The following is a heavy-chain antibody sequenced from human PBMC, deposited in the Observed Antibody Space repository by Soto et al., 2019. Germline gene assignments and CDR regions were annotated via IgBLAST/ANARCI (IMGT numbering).Heavy chain of an antibody. CDR1: GYTFTSYY. CDR3: ARALAAADVSGSWPGPQFLHH. CDR2: INPSGGST. Sequence: GASVKVSCKASGYTFTSYYMHWVRQAPGQGLEWMGIINPSGGSTSYAQKFQGRVTMTRDTSTSTVYMELSSLRSEDTAVYYCARALAAADVSGSWPGPQFLHHSGQGTLVTVSS. J-gene: IGHJ1*01. V-gene: IGHV1-46*03. D-gene: IGHD6-13*01.